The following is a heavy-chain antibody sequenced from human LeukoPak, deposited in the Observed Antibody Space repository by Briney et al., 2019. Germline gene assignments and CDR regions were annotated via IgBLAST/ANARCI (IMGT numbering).Heavy chain of an antibody. CDR2: IIPIFGTA. J-gene: IGHJ4*02. V-gene: IGHV1-69*05. CDR1: GGTFSSYA. Sequence: SVKVSCKASGGTFSSYAISWVGQAPGQGLEWMGGIIPIFGTANYAQKFQGRVTITTDESTSTAYMELSSLRSEDTAVYYCAREARGGNSDLTFGYWGQGTLVTVSS. D-gene: IGHD4-23*01. CDR3: AREARGGNSDLTFGY.